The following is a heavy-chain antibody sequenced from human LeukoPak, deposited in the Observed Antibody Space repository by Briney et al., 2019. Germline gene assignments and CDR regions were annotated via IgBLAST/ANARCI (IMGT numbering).Heavy chain of an antibody. CDR2: ISSSGTTI. J-gene: IGHJ4*02. Sequence: PGGSLRLSCTASGFTFSSYELTWVRQAPGKGLEGVSYISSSGTTIYYADSVKGRFTISRDDSKNTVYLQMNSLRAEDTAVYYCVRGSCGIYCYFDYWGQGALVTVSS. CDR3: VRGSCGIYCYFDY. CDR1: GFTFSSYE. V-gene: IGHV3-48*03. D-gene: IGHD1-26*01.